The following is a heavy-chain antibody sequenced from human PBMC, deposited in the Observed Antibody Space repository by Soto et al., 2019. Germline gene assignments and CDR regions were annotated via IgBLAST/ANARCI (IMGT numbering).Heavy chain of an antibody. CDR2: IYYSGST. Sequence: SETLSLTCTVSGGSISSYYWSWIRQPPGKGLEWIGSIYYSGSTYYNPSLKSRVTISVDTSKNQFSLKLSSVTAADTAVYYCATQEVGGSYAYTFDPWGQGTLVTVSS. CDR3: ATQEVGGSYAYTFDP. D-gene: IGHD1-26*01. CDR1: GGSISSYY. J-gene: IGHJ5*02. V-gene: IGHV4-59*05.